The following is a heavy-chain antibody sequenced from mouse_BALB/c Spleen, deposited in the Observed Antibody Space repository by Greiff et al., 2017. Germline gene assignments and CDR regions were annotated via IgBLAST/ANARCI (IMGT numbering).Heavy chain of an antibody. D-gene: IGHD3-1*01. Sequence: VQLQQSGAELVRPGTSVKVSCKASGYAFTNYLIEWVKQRPGQGLEWIGVINPGSGGTNYNEKFKGKATLTADKSSSTAYMQRSSLTSDDSAVYFCARSGARATLYYAMDYWGQGTSVTVSS. CDR3: ARSGARATLYYAMDY. CDR1: GYAFTNYL. V-gene: IGHV1-54*01. J-gene: IGHJ4*01. CDR2: INPGSGGT.